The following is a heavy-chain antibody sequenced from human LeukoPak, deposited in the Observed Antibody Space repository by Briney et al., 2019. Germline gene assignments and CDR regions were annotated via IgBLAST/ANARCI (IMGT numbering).Heavy chain of an antibody. V-gene: IGHV3-23*01. CDR2: ISGSGGST. CDR1: GFTFSSYA. Sequence: GSLRLSCAASGFTFSSYAMSWVRQAPGKGLEWVSAISGSGGSTYYADSVKGRFTISRDNSKSTLYLQMNSLRAEDTAVYYCAHSGEWLVPSFDYWGQGTLVTVSS. CDR3: AHSGEWLVPSFDY. D-gene: IGHD6-19*01. J-gene: IGHJ4*02.